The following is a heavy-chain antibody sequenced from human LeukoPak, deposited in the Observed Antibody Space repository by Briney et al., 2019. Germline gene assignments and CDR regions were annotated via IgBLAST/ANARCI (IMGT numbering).Heavy chain of an antibody. CDR3: ARGPPQSGRFLEWLSPFHGGNYYYGMDV. CDR1: GFTFSSYW. CDR2: ITHNGNVN. V-gene: IGHV3-7*05. J-gene: IGHJ6*02. D-gene: IGHD3-3*01. Sequence: GGSLRLSCAASGFTFSSYWMNWARQAPGKGLEWVASITHNGNVNYYVDSVKGRFTISRDNAKNSLYLQMSNLRAEDTAVYYCARGPPQSGRFLEWLSPFHGGNYYYGMDVWGQGTTVTVSS.